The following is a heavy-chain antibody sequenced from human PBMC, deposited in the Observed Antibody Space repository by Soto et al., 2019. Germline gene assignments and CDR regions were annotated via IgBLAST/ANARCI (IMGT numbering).Heavy chain of an antibody. CDR2: IYYSATT. D-gene: IGHD3-3*01. Sequence: SETLSLTCTVSGGSISSYHWSWIRQPPGKGLEWIGYIYYSATTNYNPSLKSRVTTSVDKYTKQFFLKLSSVTAADTAVDYFGSCHYDFLRGCPRVSGQGTIVTVSS. V-gene: IGHV4-59*12. CDR3: GSCHYDFLRGCPRV. J-gene: IGHJ3*01. CDR1: GGSISSYH.